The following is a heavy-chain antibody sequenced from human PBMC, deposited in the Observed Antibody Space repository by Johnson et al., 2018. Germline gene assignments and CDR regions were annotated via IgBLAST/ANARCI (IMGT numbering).Heavy chain of an antibody. CDR1: GFTFSTYG. CDR3: VREVTPFDAFDI. J-gene: IGHJ3*02. D-gene: IGHD3-10*01. Sequence: QVQLVESGGGVVQPGRSLRLSCAASGFTFSTYGMHWVRQAPGRGLEWVAVIWSNGINKNYTDSVRGRFTISRDNSKNTLFLQLNSLRAEDTAVYFCVREVTPFDAFDIWGQGTTVTVSS. CDR2: IWSNGINK. V-gene: IGHV3-33*01.